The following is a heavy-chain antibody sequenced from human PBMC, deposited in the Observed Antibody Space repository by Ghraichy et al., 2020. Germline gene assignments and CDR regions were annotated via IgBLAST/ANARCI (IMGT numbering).Heavy chain of an antibody. CDR3: ARLRGGDSRGYYYDFDT. Sequence: SQTLSLTCLVSGGSIRDINSSWGTTYYWAWIRQSPGKGLEWIATVSNTGTTYYNPSLKSRVTISVDTSKNQFSLKVKSMSAADMALYYCARLRGGDSRGYYYDFDTWGQGTLVTVSS. CDR1: GGSIRDINSSWGTTYY. J-gene: IGHJ4*02. CDR2: VSNTGTT. V-gene: IGHV4-39*01. D-gene: IGHD3-22*01.